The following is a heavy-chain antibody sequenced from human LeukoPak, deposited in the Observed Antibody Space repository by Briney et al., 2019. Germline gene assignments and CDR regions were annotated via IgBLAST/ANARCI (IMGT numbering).Heavy chain of an antibody. D-gene: IGHD3-22*01. CDR2: IYPGDSDT. J-gene: IGHJ4*02. V-gene: IGHV5-51*01. Sequence: GESLKISCKGSGYSFTSYWIGWVRQMPGKGLEWMGIIYPGDSDTRYSPSFQGQVTISADKSISTAYLQWSSLKASDTAMYYCARGGWDYYDSSGRFDYWGQGTLVTVSS. CDR1: GYSFTSYW. CDR3: ARGGWDYYDSSGRFDY.